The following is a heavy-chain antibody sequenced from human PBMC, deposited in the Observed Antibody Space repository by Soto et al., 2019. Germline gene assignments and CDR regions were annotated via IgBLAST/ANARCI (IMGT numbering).Heavy chain of an antibody. D-gene: IGHD1-26*01. Sequence: SVKVSCKASGGTFSSYAISWVRQAPGQGLEWMGGIIPIFGTANYAQKFQGRVTITADKSTSTAYMELSSLRPEDTAVYYCARGGLVGATTKAFDIWGQGTMVTVSS. V-gene: IGHV1-69*06. CDR1: GGTFSSYA. CDR3: ARGGLVGATTKAFDI. J-gene: IGHJ3*02. CDR2: IIPIFGTA.